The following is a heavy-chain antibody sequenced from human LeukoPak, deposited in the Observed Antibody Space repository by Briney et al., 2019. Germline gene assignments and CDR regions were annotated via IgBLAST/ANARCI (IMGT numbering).Heavy chain of an antibody. D-gene: IGHD3-16*02. CDR1: GGSISSSSYY. J-gene: IGHJ3*02. V-gene: IGHV4-39*07. Sequence: SETLSLTCTVSGGSISSSSYYWSWIRQPPGKGLEWIGEINHSGSTNYNPSLKSRVTISVDTSKNQFSLKLSSVTAADTAVYYCARVHGFYDYVWGSYRENAFDIWGQGTMVTVSS. CDR2: INHSGST. CDR3: ARVHGFYDYVWGSYRENAFDI.